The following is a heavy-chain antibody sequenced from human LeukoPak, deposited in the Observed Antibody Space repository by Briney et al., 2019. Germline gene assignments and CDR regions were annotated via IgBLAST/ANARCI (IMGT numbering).Heavy chain of an antibody. V-gene: IGHV1-69*04. CDR2: IIPILGIA. CDR1: GGTFSSYA. J-gene: IGHJ4*02. Sequence: GASVKVSCKASGGTFSSYAISWVRQAPGQGLEWMGRIIPILGIANYAQKFQGRVTITADKSTSTAYMELSSLRSEDTAVYYCARDILTKQAYSGYDNWGQGTLVTVSS. CDR3: ARDILTKQAYSGYDN. D-gene: IGHD5-12*01.